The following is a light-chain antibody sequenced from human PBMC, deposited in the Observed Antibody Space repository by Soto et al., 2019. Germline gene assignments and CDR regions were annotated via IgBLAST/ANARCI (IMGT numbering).Light chain of an antibody. CDR3: SSDAGSYTWV. CDR2: EVT. V-gene: IGLV2-23*02. J-gene: IGLJ3*02. CDR1: SSDVGSNNL. Sequence: QAALTQPASVSGSPGQSITISCTGTSSDVGSNNLVSWYQQHPGKAPELIIYEVTERPSGVSNRFSGSKSGNTASLTISGLQAEDEAEYYCSSDAGSYTWVFGGGTKVTVL.